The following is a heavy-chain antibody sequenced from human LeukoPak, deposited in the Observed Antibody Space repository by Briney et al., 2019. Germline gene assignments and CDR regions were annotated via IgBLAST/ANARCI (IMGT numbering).Heavy chain of an antibody. Sequence: PSETLSLTCTVSGYSVSSGYYWGWIRQPPGKGLEWIGSIYHSGSTYYNPSLKSRVTISVDTSKNQFSLKLSSVTAADTAVYYCARDGYYDSSGYFVYWGQGTLVTVSS. V-gene: IGHV4-38-2*02. CDR2: IYHSGST. D-gene: IGHD3-22*01. J-gene: IGHJ4*02. CDR3: ARDGYYDSSGYFVY. CDR1: GYSVSSGYY.